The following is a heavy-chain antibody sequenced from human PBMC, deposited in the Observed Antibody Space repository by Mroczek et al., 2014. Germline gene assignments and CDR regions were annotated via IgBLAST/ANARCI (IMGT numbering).Heavy chain of an antibody. CDR3: AKARWWDYDSSGAFDY. D-gene: IGHD3-22*01. V-gene: IGHV3-23*01. Sequence: ESGGGLVQPGGSLRLSCAASGFTFSSYAMSWVRQAPGKGLEWASAISGSGGSTYYADSVKGRFTISRDNSKNTLYLQMNSLRAEDTAVDYCAKARWWDYDSSGAFDYWGQGTLVTVSS. J-gene: IGHJ4*02. CDR1: GFTFSSYA. CDR2: ISGSGGST.